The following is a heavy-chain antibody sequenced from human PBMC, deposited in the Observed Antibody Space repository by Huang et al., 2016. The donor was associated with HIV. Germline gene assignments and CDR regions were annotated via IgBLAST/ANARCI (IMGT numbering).Heavy chain of an antibody. V-gene: IGHV3-7*04. J-gene: IGHJ4*02. CDR3: GRASAYREYGADF. Sequence: MVEFGGGLVQPGGSLRPSCSASGFTFGHYWMTWVRQAPGKGVQGVTKIRNDGVETYYAAAVMGRFTTTRDNARNSVYLQMDNLRVDDTAVYYCGRASAYREYGADFWGQGTLVTVSS. CDR2: IRNDGVET. D-gene: IGHD4-17*01. CDR1: GFTFGHYW.